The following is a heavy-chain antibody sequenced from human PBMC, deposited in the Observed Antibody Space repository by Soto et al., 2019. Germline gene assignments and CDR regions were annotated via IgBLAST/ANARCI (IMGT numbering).Heavy chain of an antibody. D-gene: IGHD2-15*01. Sequence: EVQLVESGGGLVQPGGSLRLSCAASGFTVSSNYMSWVRQAPGKGLGWVSVIYSGGSTYYADSVKGRFTISRHNSKNTLYLHMKSLRAEDTAVYYCARGYCSGGSCQSRGYYYYMDVWGKGTTVTVSS. CDR2: IYSGGST. CDR1: GFTVSSNY. V-gene: IGHV3-53*04. J-gene: IGHJ6*03. CDR3: ARGYCSGGSCQSRGYYYYMDV.